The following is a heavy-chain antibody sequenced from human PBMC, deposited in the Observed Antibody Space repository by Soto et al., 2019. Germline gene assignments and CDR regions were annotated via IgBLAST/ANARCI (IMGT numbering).Heavy chain of an antibody. D-gene: IGHD5-12*01. CDR3: ARGKRDGYNFYYYYGMDV. CDR2: IYYSGST. CDR1: GGAISSGGYY. Sequence: PSETLSLTCTVSGGAISSGGYYWSWIRQHPGKGLEWIGYIYYSGSTYYNPSLKSRGTISVDTSKNQFSLKLSSVTAADTAVYYCARGKRDGYNFYYYYGMDVWGQGTAVTVSS. V-gene: IGHV4-31*03. J-gene: IGHJ6*02.